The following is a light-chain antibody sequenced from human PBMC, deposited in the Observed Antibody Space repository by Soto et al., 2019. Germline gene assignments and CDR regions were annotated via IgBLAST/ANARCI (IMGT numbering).Light chain of an antibody. J-gene: IGLJ1*01. CDR3: CSYARSSTYV. CDR2: EVS. Sequence: QAVVTQHASVSGSPGQSITISCTGTSSDVGSYNLVSWYQQHPGKAPKLMIFEVSKRPSGLSNRFSASKSGNTASLTISGLQAEDEADYYCCSYARSSTYVFGTGTKLTVL. V-gene: IGLV2-23*02. CDR1: SSDVGSYNL.